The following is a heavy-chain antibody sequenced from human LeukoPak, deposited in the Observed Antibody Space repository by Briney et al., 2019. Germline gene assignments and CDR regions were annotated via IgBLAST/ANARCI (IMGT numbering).Heavy chain of an antibody. CDR3: ARGYCSGGSCGNWFDP. D-gene: IGHD2-15*01. CDR1: GDSISSGAYS. J-gene: IGHJ5*02. CDR2: IYYSGSTYYNPSLT. Sequence: PSQTLSLTCAVSGDSISSGAYSWSWIRQPPGKGLEWIGYIYYSGSTYYNPSLTYYNPSLKSRVTISIDTSKNQFSLKLSSVTAADTAVYYCARGYCSGGSCGNWFDPWGQGTLVTVSS. V-gene: IGHV4-30-4*07.